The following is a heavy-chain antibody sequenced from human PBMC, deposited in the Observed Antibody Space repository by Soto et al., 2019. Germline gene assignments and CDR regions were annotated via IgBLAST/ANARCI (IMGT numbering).Heavy chain of an antibody. D-gene: IGHD3-22*01. V-gene: IGHV3-30*18. CDR3: AKDTYYHDTSGYDGFDY. J-gene: IGHJ4*02. Sequence: PGGSLRLSCAASGFTFSSYGIHWVRQAPGKGLEWVAVISYDGSKKNYLDSVKGRFTISRDNSKNTMYLEMNSLRAEDTAIYYCAKDTYYHDTSGYDGFDYWGQGT. CDR2: ISYDGSKK. CDR1: GFTFSSYG.